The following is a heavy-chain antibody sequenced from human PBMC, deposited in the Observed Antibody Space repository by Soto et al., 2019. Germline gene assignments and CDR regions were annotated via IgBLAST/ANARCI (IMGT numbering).Heavy chain of an antibody. CDR2: ISAYNGNT. D-gene: IGHD4-17*01. Sequence: ASVKVSCKASGYTFTTFGIGWVRQAPGQGLEWMGWISAYNGNTEYPEKLQGRVTMTTDTSTSTAYMELRSLRSDDTAVYYCARRLPSLSQDYWGQGTLVTVSS. CDR1: GYTFTTFG. J-gene: IGHJ4*02. CDR3: ARRLPSLSQDY. V-gene: IGHV1-18*01.